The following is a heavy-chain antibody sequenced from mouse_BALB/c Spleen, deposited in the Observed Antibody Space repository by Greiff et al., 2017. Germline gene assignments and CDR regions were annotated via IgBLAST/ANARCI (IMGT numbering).Heavy chain of an antibody. CDR1: GFAFSSYD. CDR2: ISSGGGST. Sequence: EVQGVESGGGLVKPGGSLKLSCAASGFAFSSYDMSWVRQTPEKRLEWVAYISSGGGSTYYPDTVKGRFTISRDNAKNTLYLQMSSLKSEDTAMYYCARQGYGNYEGAMDYWGQGTSVTVSS. J-gene: IGHJ4*01. CDR3: ARQGYGNYEGAMDY. V-gene: IGHV5-12-1*01. D-gene: IGHD2-10*02.